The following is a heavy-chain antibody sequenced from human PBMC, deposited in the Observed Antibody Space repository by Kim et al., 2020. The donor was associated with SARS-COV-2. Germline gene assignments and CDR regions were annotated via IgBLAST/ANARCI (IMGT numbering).Heavy chain of an antibody. CDR2: ERSNK. CDR3: AANFDH. V-gene: IGHV3-33*01. J-gene: IGHJ4*02. Sequence: ERSNKYNAGSVEGRFTISRDNSRNTRFLQMNSLRAEDTAVYYCAANFDHWGQGTLVTVSA.